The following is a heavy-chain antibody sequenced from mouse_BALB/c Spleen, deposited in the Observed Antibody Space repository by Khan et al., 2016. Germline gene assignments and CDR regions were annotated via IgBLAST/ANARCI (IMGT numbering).Heavy chain of an antibody. Sequence: QVQLQQSGAELARPGASVKLSCMASGYTFTDYYINWVKQRTGQGLEWIGQIYPGSGNTYYSENFKGKATLTADKSSSTAYMQLSSLTSDDSAVYFCAKGGYYGYYTVDYWGHGASVTVSS. CDR3: AKGGYYGYYTVDY. J-gene: IGHJ4*01. CDR1: GYTFTDYY. D-gene: IGHD2-3*01. V-gene: IGHV1-77*01. CDR2: IYPGSGNT.